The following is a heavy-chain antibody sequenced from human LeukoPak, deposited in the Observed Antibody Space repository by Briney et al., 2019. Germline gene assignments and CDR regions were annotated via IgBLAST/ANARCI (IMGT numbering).Heavy chain of an antibody. D-gene: IGHD5-24*01. J-gene: IGHJ4*02. V-gene: IGHV4-59*01. CDR2: MYYSGAT. Sequence: TSETLSLTCTVSGDSLSNSYWSWIRQPPGQGLEWIGYMYYSGATNYNPSLRSRATISVDTSKNQFSLKLSSVTAADTAVYYCARTWGDGYNSDYWGQGTLVTVSS. CDR1: GDSLSNSY. CDR3: ARTWGDGYNSDY.